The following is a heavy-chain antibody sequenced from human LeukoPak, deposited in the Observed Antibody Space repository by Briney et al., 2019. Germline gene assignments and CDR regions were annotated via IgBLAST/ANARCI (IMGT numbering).Heavy chain of an antibody. J-gene: IGHJ4*02. V-gene: IGHV1-46*01. CDR3: AREEMATIPS. D-gene: IGHD5-24*01. Sequence: ASVKVSCKASGYTFTSYYMHWVRQAPGQGLEWMGIINPSGGSTSYAQKFQGRDTMTRDTSASTVYMELSSLRSEDTAVYYCAREEMATIPSWGQGTLVTVSS. CDR2: INPSGGST. CDR1: GYTFTSYY.